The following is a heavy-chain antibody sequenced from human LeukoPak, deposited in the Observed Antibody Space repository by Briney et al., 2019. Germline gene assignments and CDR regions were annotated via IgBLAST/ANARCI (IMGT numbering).Heavy chain of an antibody. CDR3: ARIVGTTGVAYFDY. D-gene: IGHD1-26*01. Sequence: PSGTLSLTCAVSGGSIASNNWWSWVRQPPGKGLEWIGEIYHSGSTNYNPSLQSRVTISVDRSKNQFSLKLNSVTAADTAVYYCARIVGTTGVAYFDYWGQGTLVTVSS. CDR2: IYHSGST. J-gene: IGHJ4*02. V-gene: IGHV4-4*02. CDR1: GGSIASNNW.